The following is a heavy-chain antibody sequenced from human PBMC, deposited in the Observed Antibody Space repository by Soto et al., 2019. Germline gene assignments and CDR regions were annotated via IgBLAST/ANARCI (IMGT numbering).Heavy chain of an antibody. CDR3: AHSQWIWSGYYAWFDP. D-gene: IGHD3-3*01. Sequence: GPKLMNPTQTLALACSFSGLSLNNRGVGVGWIRQPPGKALEWLALIYWNDDKRYSPSLKSRLTITKDTSKNQVVLTMTNMDPVDTATYYCAHSQWIWSGYYAWFDPWGQGTLVTVSS. J-gene: IGHJ5*02. V-gene: IGHV2-5*01. CDR2: IYWNDDK. CDR1: GLSLNNRGVG.